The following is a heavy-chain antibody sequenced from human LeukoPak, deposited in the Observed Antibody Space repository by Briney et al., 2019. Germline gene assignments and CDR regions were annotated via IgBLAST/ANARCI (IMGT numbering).Heavy chain of an antibody. D-gene: IGHD3-3*01. J-gene: IGHJ6*02. CDR3: ARDPTYYDFWSGYYPDYYYYGMDV. CDR1: GYTFTSYG. Sequence: ASVKVSCKASGYTFTSYGISWVQQAPGQGLEWMGWISAYNGNTNYAQKLQGRVTMTTDTSTSTAYMELRSLRSDDTAVYYCARDPTYYDFWSGYYPDYYYYGMDVWGQGTTVTVSS. V-gene: IGHV1-18*01. CDR2: ISAYNGNT.